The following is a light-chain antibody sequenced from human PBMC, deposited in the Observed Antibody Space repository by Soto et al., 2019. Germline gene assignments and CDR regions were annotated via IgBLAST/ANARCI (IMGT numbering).Light chain of an antibody. CDR2: RNN. Sequence: QPVLTQPPSASGTPGQRVTISCSGSSSNIGSNYVFWYQHLPGTAPKLLIYRNNQRPSGVPDRFSGSKSGTSASLAISGLRSEDETDYYCAAWDDSLSGVVFGGGTQLTV. CDR1: SSNIGSNY. V-gene: IGLV1-47*01. J-gene: IGLJ2*01. CDR3: AAWDDSLSGVV.